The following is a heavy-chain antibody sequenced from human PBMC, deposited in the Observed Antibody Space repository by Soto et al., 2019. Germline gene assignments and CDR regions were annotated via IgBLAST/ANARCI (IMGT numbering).Heavy chain of an antibody. CDR3: AKARMGDTAMVYYFDY. J-gene: IGHJ4*02. Sequence: VQLLESGGGLVQPGGSLRLSCAASGFTFSSYAMSWVRQAPGKGLEWVSAISGSGGSTYYADSVKGRFTISRDNSKNTLYLQMNSLRAEDTAVYYCAKARMGDTAMVYYFDYWGQGTLVTVSS. V-gene: IGHV3-23*01. CDR1: GFTFSSYA. D-gene: IGHD5-18*01. CDR2: ISGSGGST.